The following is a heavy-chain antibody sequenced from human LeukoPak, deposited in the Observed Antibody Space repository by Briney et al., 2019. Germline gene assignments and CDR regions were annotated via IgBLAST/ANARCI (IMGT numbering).Heavy chain of an antibody. J-gene: IGHJ3*02. CDR3: ARPYGDYAGGALDI. CDR1: GFTFNSYG. Sequence: PGRSLRLSCAASGFTFNSYGMHWVRQAPGKGLEWVAVIWYDVNHKYYADSVKGRFIISRDNSKDTLFLQMNSLRAEDTATYYCARPYGDYAGGALDIWGQGTLVTVSS. CDR2: IWYDVNHK. D-gene: IGHD4-17*01. V-gene: IGHV3-33*01.